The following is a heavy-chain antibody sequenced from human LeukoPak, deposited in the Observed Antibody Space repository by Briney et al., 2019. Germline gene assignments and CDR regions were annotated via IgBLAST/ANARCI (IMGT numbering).Heavy chain of an antibody. J-gene: IGHJ5*02. Sequence: PSETLSLTCTVFGGSISRSSYYWGWIRQTPGKGLEWIGNVYYSGITHYNPSLKSRVTISVDTSKDQFSLKLNSVTAADTGVYYCARGWWELRAGWFDPWGQGTLVTVSS. CDR3: ARGWWELRAGWFDP. V-gene: IGHV4-39*01. CDR2: VYYSGIT. D-gene: IGHD4/OR15-4a*01. CDR1: GGSISRSSYY.